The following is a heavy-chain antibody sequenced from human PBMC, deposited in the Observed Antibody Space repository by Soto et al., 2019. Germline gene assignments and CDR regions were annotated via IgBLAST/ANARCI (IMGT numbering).Heavy chain of an antibody. CDR3: ARDRGGDGMDV. V-gene: IGHV1-18*01. J-gene: IGHJ6*02. CDR1: GYTFSSYG. Sequence: QVQLVQAGAEVKKAGASVKVSCKASGYTFSSYGISWVRQAPGQGLEGMGWISGYNGNTNYAQKLQGRVTMTIDTSTSRGCMELRSLRSDDTAVYYCARDRGGDGMDVWCQGTTVTVSS. D-gene: IGHD3-16*01. CDR2: ISGYNGNT.